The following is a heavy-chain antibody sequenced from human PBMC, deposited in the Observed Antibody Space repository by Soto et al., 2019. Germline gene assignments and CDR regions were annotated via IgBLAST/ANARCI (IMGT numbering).Heavy chain of an antibody. D-gene: IGHD6-13*01. J-gene: IGHJ6*02. CDR3: ACGVGRIADAGTGRGYYYSGMDV. CDR1: GYSFTSYW. Sequence: GESLKISCKGSGYSFTSYWIGWVRQMPGKGLEWMGIIYPGDSDTRYSPSFQGQVTISADKSISTAYLQWSSLRASDTAMYYCACGVGRIADAGTGRGYYYSGMDVWGQGPTVTVSS. V-gene: IGHV5-51*01. CDR2: IYPGDSDT.